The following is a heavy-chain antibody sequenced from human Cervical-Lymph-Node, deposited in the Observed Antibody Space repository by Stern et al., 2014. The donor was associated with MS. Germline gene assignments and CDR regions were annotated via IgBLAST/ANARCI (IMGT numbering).Heavy chain of an antibody. CDR2: IYYSGST. Sequence: QLQLQESCPGLVKPSQTLSLTCTVSGGSISSGGYYWSWIRQHPGKGLEWIGYIYYSGSTYYNPSLKSRVTISVDTSKNQFSLKLSSVTAADTAVYYCARVSYDFWSGYFPFDYWGQGTLVTVSS. V-gene: IGHV4-31*03. D-gene: IGHD3-3*01. CDR1: GGSISSGGYY. CDR3: ARVSYDFWSGYFPFDY. J-gene: IGHJ4*02.